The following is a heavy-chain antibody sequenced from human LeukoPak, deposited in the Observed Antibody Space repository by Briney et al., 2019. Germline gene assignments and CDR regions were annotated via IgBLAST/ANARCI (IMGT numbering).Heavy chain of an antibody. D-gene: IGHD3-10*01. CDR1: GFTFSSYS. CDR3: AKFKGHYGDSEYYFDY. J-gene: IGHJ4*02. V-gene: IGHV3-48*01. Sequence: PGGSLRLSCAASGFTFSSYSMNWVRQAPGKGLEWVSYISSSSSTIYYADSVKGRFTISRDNAKNSLYLQMNSLRAEDTAVYYCAKFKGHYGDSEYYFDYWGQGTLVTVSS. CDR2: ISSSSSTI.